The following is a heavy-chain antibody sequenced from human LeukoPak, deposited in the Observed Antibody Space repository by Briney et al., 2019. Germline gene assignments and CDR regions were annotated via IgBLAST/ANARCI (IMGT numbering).Heavy chain of an antibody. CDR2: MSNSGVST. CDR3: VKDEGSGFGRGYFDY. V-gene: IGHV3-23*01. Sequence: GGSLRLSCTASGFTSRSYAMSWVRESPGPQLKWVTAMSNSGVSTSYAESVTSRFNIPRQKSKRRPYLQWNSLICQDPTVPYCVKDEGSGFGRGYFDYWGQGALVTVSS. J-gene: IGHJ4*02. CDR1: GFTSRSYA. D-gene: IGHD3-10*01.